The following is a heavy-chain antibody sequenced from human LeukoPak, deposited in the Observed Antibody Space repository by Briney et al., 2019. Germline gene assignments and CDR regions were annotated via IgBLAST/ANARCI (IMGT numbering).Heavy chain of an antibody. Sequence: GRSLRLSCAASGFTFSSYGMHWVRQAPGKGLEWVAVISYDGSNKYYADSVKGRFTISRDNSKNTLYLQMNSLRAEDTAVYYCAKSTYGVDYWGQGTLVTVSS. CDR1: GFTFSSYG. CDR2: ISYDGSNK. D-gene: IGHD4-17*01. V-gene: IGHV3-30*18. CDR3: AKSTYGVDY. J-gene: IGHJ4*02.